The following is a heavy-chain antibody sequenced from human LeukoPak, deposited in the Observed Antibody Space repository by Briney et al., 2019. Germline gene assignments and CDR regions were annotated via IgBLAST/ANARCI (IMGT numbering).Heavy chain of an antibody. D-gene: IGHD6-19*01. CDR1: GFTFSSYA. CDR3: ATSDWSQM. V-gene: IGHV3-23*01. Sequence: PGGSLRLSCAASGFTFSSYAMTWVRQAPGKGLEWVSAISGSADSTYYADSVKGRFTISRDNSKNTLYLQMNSLRAEDTVVYYCATSDWSQMWGQGTLVTVSS. CDR2: ISGSADST. J-gene: IGHJ4*02.